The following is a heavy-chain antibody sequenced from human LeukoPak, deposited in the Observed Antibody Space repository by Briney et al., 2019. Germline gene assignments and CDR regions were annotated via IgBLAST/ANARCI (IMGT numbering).Heavy chain of an antibody. J-gene: IGHJ4*02. D-gene: IGHD4-17*01. CDR3: ASANYGDYLH. CDR1: GGSISSGSYY. Sequence: SQTLSLTCTVSGGSISSGSYYWSWIRQPPGKGLEWIGYIYYSGSTNYNPSLKSRVTISVDTSKNQFSLKLSSVTAADTAVYYCASANYGDYLHWGQGTLVTVSS. V-gene: IGHV4-61*01. CDR2: IYYSGST.